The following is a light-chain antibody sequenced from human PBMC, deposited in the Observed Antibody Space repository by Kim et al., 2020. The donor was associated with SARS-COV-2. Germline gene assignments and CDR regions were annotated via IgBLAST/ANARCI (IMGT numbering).Light chain of an antibody. CDR2: GAS. CDR1: QSVTNNY. Sequence: EIVLTQSPGTLSLSPGEGATLSCRASQSVTNNYLAWYQQRPGQAPRALIYGASSRAPGVPGRVSGGGSGTDFTLTISRLETEDFAVYHCQQYGSSPWTFGQRTKG. CDR3: QQYGSSPWT. J-gene: IGKJ1*01. V-gene: IGKV3-20*01.